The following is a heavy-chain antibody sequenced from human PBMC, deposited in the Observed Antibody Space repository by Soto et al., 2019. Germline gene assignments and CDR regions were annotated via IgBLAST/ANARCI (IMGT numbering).Heavy chain of an antibody. CDR3: ARRDGYNFDY. CDR2: ISSNGGYT. V-gene: IGHV3-64*01. J-gene: IGHJ4*02. D-gene: IGHD5-12*01. Sequence: EVQLVESGGGLVQPGGSLRLSCAASGFTFSSYAMHWVRQAPGKGLEYVSAISSNGGYTYYAKSLKGRFTISRDNSKNTLYLQMGSLRAEDMAVYYCARRDGYNFDYWGQGTLVTVSS. CDR1: GFTFSSYA.